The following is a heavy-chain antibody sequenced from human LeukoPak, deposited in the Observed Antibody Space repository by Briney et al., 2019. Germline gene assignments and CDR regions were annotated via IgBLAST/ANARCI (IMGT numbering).Heavy chain of an antibody. J-gene: IGHJ4*02. V-gene: IGHV3-7*01. CDR3: AREAGSFDS. D-gene: IGHD3-10*01. Sequence: PGGSLRLSCAATGFTFSNYWMTWVRQAPGKGLEWVASINQDGSEKYYVDSVKGRFAISRDNAKNSLYLQMSSLRVEDTAVYYCAREAGSFDSWGQGTLVTVSS. CDR1: GFTFSNYW. CDR2: INQDGSEK.